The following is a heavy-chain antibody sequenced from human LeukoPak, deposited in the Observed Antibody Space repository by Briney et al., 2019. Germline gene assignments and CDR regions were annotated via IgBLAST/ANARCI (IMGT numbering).Heavy chain of an antibody. J-gene: IGHJ6*04. V-gene: IGHV1-69*06. D-gene: IGHD3-9*01. Sequence: SVKVSCKASGGTFSSYAISWVRQAPGQGLEWMGRIIPIFGTANYAQKFQGRVTITADKSTSTAYMELSSLRSEDTAVYCCARDQADILTCYYTPPEYYYYGMDVWGKGTTVTVSS. CDR3: ARDQADILTCYYTPPEYYYYGMDV. CDR2: IIPIFGTA. CDR1: GGTFSSYA.